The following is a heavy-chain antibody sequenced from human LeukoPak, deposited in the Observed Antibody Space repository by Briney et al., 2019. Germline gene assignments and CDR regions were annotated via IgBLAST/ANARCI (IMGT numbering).Heavy chain of an antibody. D-gene: IGHD6-13*01. CDR3: ARMSAAVDY. J-gene: IGHJ4*02. CDR2: INHSGST. V-gene: IGHV4-34*01. Sequence: GLEWIGGINHSGSTNYNPSLKSRVTISVDTSKNQFSLKLSSVTAADTAVYYCARMSAAVDYWGQGTLVTVSS.